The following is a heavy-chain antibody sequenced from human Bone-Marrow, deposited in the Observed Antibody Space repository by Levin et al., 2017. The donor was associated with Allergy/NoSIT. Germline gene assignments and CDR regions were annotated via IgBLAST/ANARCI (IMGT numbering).Heavy chain of an antibody. V-gene: IGHV3-23*01. Sequence: GESLKISCEASGFNFKTYAMNWVRQAPGKGLEWVSGISGSGGNIFYADSVKGRFTISSDSSKNTLYLQMNSLRAEDTAVYYCAKAGSWYYFDYWGQGSLVTVSS. J-gene: IGHJ4*02. D-gene: IGHD6-13*01. CDR2: ISGSGGNI. CDR1: GFNFKTYA. CDR3: AKAGSWYYFDY.